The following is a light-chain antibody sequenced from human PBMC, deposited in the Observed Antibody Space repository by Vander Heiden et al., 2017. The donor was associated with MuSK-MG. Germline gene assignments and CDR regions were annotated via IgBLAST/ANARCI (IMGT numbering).Light chain of an antibody. Sequence: SYELTQPPSVSVSPGQTASITCSGGKLGDKYAYWYQQKPAQSLVLVIYQDSKRPSGIPERFSGSNSGNTATLTIRGTQAMDEAYYFCQAWDSSTVVFGGGTKLTVL. CDR3: QAWDSSTVV. CDR1: KLGDKY. CDR2: QDS. V-gene: IGLV3-1*01. J-gene: IGLJ2*01.